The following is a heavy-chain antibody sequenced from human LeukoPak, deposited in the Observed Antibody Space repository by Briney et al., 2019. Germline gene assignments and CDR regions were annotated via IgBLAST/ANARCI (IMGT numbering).Heavy chain of an antibody. V-gene: IGHV3-30*18. D-gene: IGHD4-17*01. J-gene: IGHJ4*02. CDR2: ILYDGGKK. Sequence: LPGGSLRLSCAVSGFTFSRHGMHWVCQAPGKGLEWVAAILYDGGKKDYADCVKGRFTISRDNSKNTLYLQMNSLRVEDTAVYFCAKDRSEGKYGDEFDNWGQGTLVTVSS. CDR1: GFTFSRHG. CDR3: AKDRSEGKYGDEFDN.